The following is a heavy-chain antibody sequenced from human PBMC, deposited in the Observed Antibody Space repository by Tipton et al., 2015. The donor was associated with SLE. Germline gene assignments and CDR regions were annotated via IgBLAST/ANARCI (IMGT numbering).Heavy chain of an antibody. D-gene: IGHD3-3*01. CDR3: AREAVGSGFGAFDI. V-gene: IGHV4-39*07. J-gene: IGHJ3*02. CDR2: MHHTGAT. Sequence: GLVKPSATLSLTCSVSGGSIRSSSFYWGWIRQPPGKGLEWIGSMHHTGATYSSPSLKSRVTLSLDKSQNQFSLKLTSVTAADTAVYYCAREAVGSGFGAFDIWGQGTMVTVSS. CDR1: GGSIRSSSFY.